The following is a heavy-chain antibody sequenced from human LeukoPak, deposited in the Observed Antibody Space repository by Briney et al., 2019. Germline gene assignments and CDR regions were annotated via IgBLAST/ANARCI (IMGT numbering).Heavy chain of an antibody. Sequence: PGGSLRLSCAASGFSFSSYWMHWVRQAPGKGLVWVSRINGDGSSTRYADSVKGRFTISRDNAKNSLYLQMNSLRAEDTAAYYCARGGAADYWGQGTLVTVSS. V-gene: IGHV3-74*01. D-gene: IGHD1-26*01. CDR3: ARGGAADY. CDR1: GFSFSSYW. CDR2: INGDGSST. J-gene: IGHJ4*02.